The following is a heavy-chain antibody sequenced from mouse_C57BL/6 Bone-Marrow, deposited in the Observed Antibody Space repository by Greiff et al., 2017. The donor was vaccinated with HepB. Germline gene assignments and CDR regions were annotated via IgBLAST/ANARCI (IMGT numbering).Heavy chain of an antibody. D-gene: IGHD2-3*01. Sequence: VQLQQPGAELVKPGASVKMSCKASGYTFTSYWITWVKQRPGQGLEWIGDIDPGSGSTNYNEKFKSKATLTVDTSSSTAYMQRSSLTSEDSAVYYCARSVNDGYCGGFAYWGQGTLVTVSA. CDR3: ARSVNDGYCGGFAY. CDR1: GYTFTSYW. CDR2: IDPGSGST. J-gene: IGHJ3*01. V-gene: IGHV1-55*01.